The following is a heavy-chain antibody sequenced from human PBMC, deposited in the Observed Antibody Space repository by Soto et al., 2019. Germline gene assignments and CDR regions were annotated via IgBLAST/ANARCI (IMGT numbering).Heavy chain of an antibody. Sequence: EVQLVESGGGLVQPGGSLRLSCAASGFTFSSYDMHWVRQATGKGLEWVSAIGTAGDPYYPGSVKGRFTISRDNSKNTLYLQMNSLRAEDTAVYYCARGSEGGYYYDSSGVDYWGQGTLVTVSS. D-gene: IGHD3-22*01. CDR2: IGTAGDP. CDR1: GFTFSSYD. J-gene: IGHJ4*02. V-gene: IGHV3-13*05. CDR3: ARGSEGGYYYDSSGVDY.